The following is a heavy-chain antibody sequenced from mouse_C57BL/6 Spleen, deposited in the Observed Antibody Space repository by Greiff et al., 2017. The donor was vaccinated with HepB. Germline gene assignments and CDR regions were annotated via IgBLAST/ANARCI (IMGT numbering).Heavy chain of an antibody. V-gene: IGHV5-4*03. CDR2: ISDGGSYT. D-gene: IGHD2-12*01. CDR1: GFTFSSYA. CDR3: ARDLRRRGYFDY. J-gene: IGHJ2*01. Sequence: EVKLEESGGGLVKPGGSLKLSCAASGFTFSSYAMSWVRQTPEKRLEWVATISDGGSYTYYPDNVKGRFTISRDNAKNNLYLQMSHLKSEDTAMYYCARDLRRRGYFDYWGLGTTLTVSS.